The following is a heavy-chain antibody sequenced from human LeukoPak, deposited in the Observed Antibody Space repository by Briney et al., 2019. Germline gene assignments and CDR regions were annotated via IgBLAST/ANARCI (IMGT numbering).Heavy chain of an antibody. CDR1: GGSFSGYY. Sequence: SETLSLTCAVYGGSFSGYYWSWIRQPPGKGLEWIGYIYYTGSTNYNPSLTSRVTISKDTSKNQFSLNLSSVTAADTAVYYCARGISRGWYGGWFDPWGQGTLVTVSS. CDR3: ARGISRGWYGGWFDP. CDR2: IYYTGST. D-gene: IGHD6-19*01. V-gene: IGHV4-59*01. J-gene: IGHJ5*02.